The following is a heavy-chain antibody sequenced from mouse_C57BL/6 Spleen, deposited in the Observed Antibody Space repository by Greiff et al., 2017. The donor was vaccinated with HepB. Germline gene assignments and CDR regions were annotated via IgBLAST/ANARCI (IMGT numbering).Heavy chain of an antibody. CDR2: INPNNGGT. J-gene: IGHJ1*03. V-gene: IGHV1-22*01. Sequence: VQLKESGPELVKPGASVKMSCKASGYTFTDYNMHWVKQSHGKSLEWIGYINPNNGGTSYNQKFKGKATLTVNKSSSTAYMELRSLTSEDSAVYYCARSYYGSSQGYFDVWGTGTTVTVSS. D-gene: IGHD1-1*01. CDR1: GYTFTDYN. CDR3: ARSYYGSSQGYFDV.